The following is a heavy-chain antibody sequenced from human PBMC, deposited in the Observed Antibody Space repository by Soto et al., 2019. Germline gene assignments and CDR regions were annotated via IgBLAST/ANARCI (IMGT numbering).Heavy chain of an antibody. Sequence: QVQLVESGGGVVQPGQFLRLSCAASGFTFSSNGMYWVRQAPGKGLEWVALISYDGNKKYYADSVEGRFTISRDNSRNTLYLELNSLRTEDTAVYYCAKDGPFRWNDLMRSAKHAMDVWGRGTTVAVSS. V-gene: IGHV3-30*18. CDR3: AKDGPFRWNDLMRSAKHAMDV. CDR2: ISYDGNKK. D-gene: IGHD1-1*01. CDR1: GFTFSSNG. J-gene: IGHJ6*02.